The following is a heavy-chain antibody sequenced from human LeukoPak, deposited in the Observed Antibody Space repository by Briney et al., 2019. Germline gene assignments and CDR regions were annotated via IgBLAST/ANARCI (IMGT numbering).Heavy chain of an antibody. V-gene: IGHV3-48*03. CDR1: GFTLSSYE. CDR2: SSGTGETI. Sequence: GGSLRLSCAASGFTLSSYEMTWVRQAPGKGLEWIAYSSGTGETILYADSVRGRFTISRDNAKNSLYLQMNSLRAEDTAVYYCARGRWEPDYWGQGTLVTVSS. D-gene: IGHD1-26*01. CDR3: ARGRWEPDY. J-gene: IGHJ4*02.